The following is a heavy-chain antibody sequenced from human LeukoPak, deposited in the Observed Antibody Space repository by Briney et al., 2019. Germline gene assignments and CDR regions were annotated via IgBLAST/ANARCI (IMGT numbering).Heavy chain of an antibody. CDR2: IYPGDSDT. J-gene: IGHJ6*04. CDR3: ARTYSFDWFPLDV. D-gene: IGHD3-9*01. V-gene: IGHV5-51*01. CDR1: GYNFPIYW. Sequence: PGESLKISCQGSGYNFPIYWIGWVRQMPGKGLEWMGIIYPGDSDTRYSPSFQGQVTISADKSISTAYLQWSSLKASDTAMYYCARTYSFDWFPLDVWGKGTTVTVSS.